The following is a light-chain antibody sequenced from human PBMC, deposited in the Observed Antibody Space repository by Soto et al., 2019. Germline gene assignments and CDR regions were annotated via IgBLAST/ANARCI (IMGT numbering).Light chain of an antibody. Sequence: QSALTRPASVSGSPGQSITISCTGTSSDVGGYNYVSWYQQHPGKAPKLMIYDVSNRPSGVSNRFSGSKSGNTASLTISGLQAEDEADYYCSSYRSSSTLYVFGTGTKLTVL. J-gene: IGLJ1*01. CDR2: DVS. CDR1: SSDVGGYNY. CDR3: SSYRSSSTLYV. V-gene: IGLV2-14*01.